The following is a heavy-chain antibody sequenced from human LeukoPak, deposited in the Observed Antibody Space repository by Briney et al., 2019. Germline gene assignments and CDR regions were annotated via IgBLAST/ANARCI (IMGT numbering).Heavy chain of an antibody. V-gene: IGHV4-39*01. CDR2: INYAGAT. Sequence: SETLSLTCTVSGDSVSRTSYYWAWIRQPPGKGLEWIGSINYAGATYYHPSLKSRVTISVDTSKNQFSLNLSSMTAADTAVYFCARQTEGMGMVKGETPFDYWSQGTLVTVSS. CDR1: GDSVSRTSYY. J-gene: IGHJ4*02. CDR3: ARQTEGMGMVKGETPFDY. D-gene: IGHD5-18*01.